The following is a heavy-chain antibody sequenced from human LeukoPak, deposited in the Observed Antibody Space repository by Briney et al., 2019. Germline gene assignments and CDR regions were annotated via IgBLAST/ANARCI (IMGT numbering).Heavy chain of an antibody. J-gene: IGHJ5*02. CDR3: ARQVDP. V-gene: IGHV4-61*02. CDR2: ISTSGNT. Sequence: TLSLTCTVSGGSISSGNYYWSCIRQPAGKGLEWIGRISTSGNTNYNPSLKSRVTISVDTSKNQFSLKLSSVTAADTAMYYCARQVDPWGQGTLVTVSS. CDR1: GGSISSGNYY.